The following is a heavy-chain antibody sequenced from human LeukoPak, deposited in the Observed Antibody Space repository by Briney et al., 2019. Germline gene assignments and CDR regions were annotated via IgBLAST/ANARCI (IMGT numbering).Heavy chain of an antibody. Sequence: GGSLRLSCAASGFTFSSYELYWVRQAPGKGLEWISYISSSSTIIKYADSVRGRFTISRDDARESLYLQMSSPRADDTAIYYCGASRQYVGAFDIWGQGTLVTVSS. CDR2: ISSSSTII. J-gene: IGHJ3*02. D-gene: IGHD3-16*01. CDR3: GASRQYVGAFDI. V-gene: IGHV3-48*03. CDR1: GFTFSSYE.